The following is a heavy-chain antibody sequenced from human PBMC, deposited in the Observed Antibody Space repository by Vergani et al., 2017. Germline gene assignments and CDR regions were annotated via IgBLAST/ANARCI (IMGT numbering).Heavy chain of an antibody. V-gene: IGHV3-21*01. CDR3: ARDDSIVVVPAASREKLNYYYGMDV. Sequence: EVQLVESGGGLVKPGGSLRLSCAASGFTFSSYSMNWVRQAPGKGLEWVSSISSNSSYIYYADSVKGRFTISRDNAKNSLYLQMNSLRAEDTAVYYCARDDSIVVVPAASREKLNYYYGMDVWGQGTTVTVSS. CDR2: ISSNSSYI. D-gene: IGHD2-2*01. J-gene: IGHJ6*02. CDR1: GFTFSSYS.